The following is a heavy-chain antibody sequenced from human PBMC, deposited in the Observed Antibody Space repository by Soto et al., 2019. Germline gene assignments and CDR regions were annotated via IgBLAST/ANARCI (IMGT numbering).Heavy chain of an antibody. J-gene: IGHJ2*01. CDR1: GFTFSSYA. D-gene: IGHD6-13*01. Sequence: GGSLRLSCAASGFTFSSYAMHWVRQAPGKGLEWVAVISYDGSNKYYADSVKGRFTISRDNSKNTLYLQMNSLRAEDTAVYYWARERQQHWYFDLWGRGTLVTVSS. CDR3: ARERQQHWYFDL. CDR2: ISYDGSNK. V-gene: IGHV3-30*04.